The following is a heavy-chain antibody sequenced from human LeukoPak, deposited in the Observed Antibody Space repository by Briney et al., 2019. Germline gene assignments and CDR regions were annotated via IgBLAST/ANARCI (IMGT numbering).Heavy chain of an antibody. CDR3: ARTRSGWYWYYFDY. V-gene: IGHV1-2*02. D-gene: IGHD6-19*01. CDR1: GYTFTGYY. CDR2: INPNSGGT. J-gene: IGHJ4*02. Sequence: GASVKVSCKASGYTFTGYYMHWVRQAPGQGLEWMGWINPNSGGTNYAQRFQGRVTMTRDTSISTAYMELSRLRSDDTAVYYCARTRSGWYWYYFDYWGQGTLVTVSS.